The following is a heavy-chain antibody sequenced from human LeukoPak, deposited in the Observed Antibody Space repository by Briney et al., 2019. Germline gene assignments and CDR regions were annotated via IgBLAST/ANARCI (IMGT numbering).Heavy chain of an antibody. CDR2: ISSSSTTI. D-gene: IGHD3-22*01. V-gene: IGHV3-48*01. CDR1: GFTFSSYS. CDR3: ARDRSSSGYNH. J-gene: IGHJ4*02. Sequence: GGSLRLSCAASGFTFSSYSMNWVRQAPGKGLEWVSYISSSSTTIYYGDSVRGRFTISRDNAKNSLYLQMNSLRAEDTAVYYCARDRSSSGYNHWGQGTLVTVSS.